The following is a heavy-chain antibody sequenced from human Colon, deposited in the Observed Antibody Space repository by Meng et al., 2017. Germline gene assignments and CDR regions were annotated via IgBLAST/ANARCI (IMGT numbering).Heavy chain of an antibody. CDR1: GDSISSDIW. Sequence: QVQLQESGPGLVRPSGTLSLPCTVSGDSISSDIWWSWFRQPPGKGLEWIGEVYHRGDTNYNPSLKSRVDISVDKSKNQFYLSLFSVTAADTAVYYCGRDQGRELINHWGQGTLVTVSS. CDR3: GRDQGRELINH. V-gene: IGHV4-4*02. D-gene: IGHD1-7*01. J-gene: IGHJ4*02. CDR2: VYHRGDT.